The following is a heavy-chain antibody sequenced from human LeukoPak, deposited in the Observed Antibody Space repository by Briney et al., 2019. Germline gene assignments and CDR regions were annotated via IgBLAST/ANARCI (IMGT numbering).Heavy chain of an antibody. CDR2: INPNSGGT. CDR3: ARVLSYGSGSYLDY. Sequence: ASVKVSCKASGYTFTGYYMHWVRQAPGQGLEWMGWINPNSGGTNYAQKFQGRVTMTRDTSISTAYMELSRLRSDDTAVYYCARVLSYGSGSYLDYWGQGTLVTVSS. D-gene: IGHD3-10*01. CDR1: GYTFTGYY. V-gene: IGHV1-2*02. J-gene: IGHJ4*02.